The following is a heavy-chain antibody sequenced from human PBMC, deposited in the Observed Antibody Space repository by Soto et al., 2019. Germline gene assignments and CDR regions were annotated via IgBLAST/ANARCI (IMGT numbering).Heavy chain of an antibody. J-gene: IGHJ4*02. D-gene: IGHD7-27*01. CDR3: ARDPKTSGGQHWAFNYFDS. CDR1: GFSFSISP. CDR2: ISYDGTNK. V-gene: IGHV3-30-3*01. Sequence: GGSLRLSCAASGFSFSISPMHWVRRAPGKGPEWVALISYDGTNKFYADSVKGRFTISRDNSKSTLYLQVDSLRPEDAAVYYCARDPKTSGGQHWAFNYFDSWGQGTLVTVSS.